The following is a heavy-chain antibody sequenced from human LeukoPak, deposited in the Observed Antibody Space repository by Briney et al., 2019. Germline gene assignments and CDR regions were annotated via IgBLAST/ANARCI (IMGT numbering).Heavy chain of an antibody. CDR1: GYTFTSYG. D-gene: IGHD3-22*01. J-gene: IGHJ4*02. CDR2: ISAHNGNT. Sequence: ASVKVSCKASGYTFTSYGISLVRQAPGQGLEWMGWISAHNGNTNYAQKLQGRVTMTTDTSTSTAYMELRSLRADDTAVYYCARVSPRDYYYNSSGSDYWGQGTLVTVSS. CDR3: ARVSPRDYYYNSSGSDY. V-gene: IGHV1-18*01.